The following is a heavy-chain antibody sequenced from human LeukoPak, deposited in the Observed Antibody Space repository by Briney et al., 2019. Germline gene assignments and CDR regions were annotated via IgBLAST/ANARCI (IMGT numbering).Heavy chain of an antibody. V-gene: IGHV3-48*03. J-gene: IGHJ6*03. D-gene: IGHD3-3*01. CDR2: ISSSGTTI. CDR1: GFTFSSYE. CDR3: ARQVTIFGVLTMDV. Sequence: PGGSLRLSCAASGFTFSSYEMNWVRQAPGKGLEWVSYISSSGTTIYYADSVKDRFTISRDNAKNSLYLQMNSLRAEDTAVYYCARQVTIFGVLTMDVWGKGTTVTVSS.